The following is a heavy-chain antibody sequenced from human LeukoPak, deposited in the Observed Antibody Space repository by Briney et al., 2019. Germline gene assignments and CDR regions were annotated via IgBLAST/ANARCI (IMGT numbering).Heavy chain of an antibody. Sequence: GASVKVSCKASGYTFTSYGISWVRQAPGQGLEWMGWVSAYNGNTNYAQKLQGRVTMTTDTSTSTAYMELRSLRSDDTAVYYCARDPLRAYYDILTGTQGNYFDYRGQGTLVTVSS. CDR1: GYTFTSYG. CDR2: VSAYNGNT. D-gene: IGHD3-9*01. J-gene: IGHJ4*02. CDR3: ARDPLRAYYDILTGTQGNYFDY. V-gene: IGHV1-18*04.